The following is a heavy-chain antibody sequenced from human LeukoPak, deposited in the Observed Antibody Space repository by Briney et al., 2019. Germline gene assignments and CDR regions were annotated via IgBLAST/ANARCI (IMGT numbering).Heavy chain of an antibody. V-gene: IGHV4-59*12. CDR3: AREGGSPYYFDY. CDR1: GASITNFY. Sequence: SETLSLTCAVSGASITNFYWSWLRQPPGKGLEWIGYISYRGITNYSPSLKSRVTISVDTSKNQFSLKLSSVTAADTAVYYCAREGGSPYYFDYWGQGTLVTVSS. CDR2: ISYRGIT. D-gene: IGHD1-26*01. J-gene: IGHJ4*02.